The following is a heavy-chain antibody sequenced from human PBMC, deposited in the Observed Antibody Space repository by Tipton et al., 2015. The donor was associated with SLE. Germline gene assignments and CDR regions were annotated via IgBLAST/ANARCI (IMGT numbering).Heavy chain of an antibody. CDR3: ARVDGGYNSRLHVYFYYGLDV. CDR1: GFTFSNYW. V-gene: IGHV3-74*01. D-gene: IGHD5-12*01. J-gene: IGHJ6*02. CDR2: INTDGRIT. Sequence: SLRLSCAASGFTFSNYWMHWVRQVPGKGLVWVSRINTDGRITNYADSAKGRFTISRDNAKNSLYLQMNNLRAEDTAVYYCARVDGGYNSRLHVYFYYGLDVWGQGTTVTVSS.